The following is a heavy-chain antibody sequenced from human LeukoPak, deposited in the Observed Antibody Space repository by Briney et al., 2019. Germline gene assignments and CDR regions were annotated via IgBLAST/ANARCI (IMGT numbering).Heavy chain of an antibody. Sequence: SETLSLTCTVSGGSISSGGYYWSWIRQHPGKGLEWIGYIYYSGSTYYNPSLKSRVTISVDRSKNQFSLKLSSVTDADTAVYYCARGGLEPYFDYWGQGTLVTVSS. CDR1: GGSISSGGYY. J-gene: IGHJ4*02. V-gene: IGHV4-31*03. CDR3: ARGGLEPYFDY. CDR2: IYYSGST. D-gene: IGHD1-1*01.